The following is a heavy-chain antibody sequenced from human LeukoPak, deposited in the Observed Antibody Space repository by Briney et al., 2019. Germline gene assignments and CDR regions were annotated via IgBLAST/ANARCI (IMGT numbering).Heavy chain of an antibody. CDR2: IRGSDGSA. J-gene: IGHJ4*02. Sequence: GGSLRLSCAASGFPFSTYAMSWVRQAPGKGLEWVSSIRGSDGSAYYADSVKGRFAISRDNSKDTLYLQMNSLRAEDTAVYYCAKDVYGDYGGLDYWGQGTLVTVSS. CDR3: AKDVYGDYGGLDY. CDR1: GFPFSTYA. V-gene: IGHV3-23*01. D-gene: IGHD4-17*01.